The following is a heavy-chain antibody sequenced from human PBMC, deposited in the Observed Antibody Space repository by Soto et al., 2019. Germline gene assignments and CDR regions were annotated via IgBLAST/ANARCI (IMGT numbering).Heavy chain of an antibody. CDR3: ATSLWFGPQVEI. CDR1: GGYFNDNY. D-gene: IGHD3-10*01. J-gene: IGHJ4*02. Sequence: QVQLQQWGAGLLKPSETLSLSCAVYGGYFNDNYYTWFRQPPGKGLELIGEISRSGTTKYIPSLKSRPSISSDTSKTQVSLKVTSVTAADTAVYYCATSLWFGPQVEIWGQGALVTVSS. CDR2: ISRSGTT. V-gene: IGHV4-34*01.